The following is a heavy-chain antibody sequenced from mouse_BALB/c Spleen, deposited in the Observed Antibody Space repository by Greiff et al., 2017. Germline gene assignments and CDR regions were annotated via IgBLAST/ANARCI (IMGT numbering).Heavy chain of an antibody. Sequence: VKLVESGPGLVAPSQSLSITCTVSGFSLTSYGVHWVRQPPGKGLEWLGVIWAGGSTNYNSALMSRLSISKDNSKSQVFLKMNSLQTDDTAMYYCARGLYYYGSSYCDYWGQGTTLTVSS. CDR3: ARGLYYYGSSYCDY. CDR1: GFSLTSYG. J-gene: IGHJ2*01. CDR2: IWAGGST. D-gene: IGHD1-1*01. V-gene: IGHV2-9*02.